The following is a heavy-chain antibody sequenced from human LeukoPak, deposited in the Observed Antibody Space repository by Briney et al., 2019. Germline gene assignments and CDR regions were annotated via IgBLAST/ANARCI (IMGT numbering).Heavy chain of an antibody. J-gene: IGHJ4*02. V-gene: IGHV3-23*01. CDR3: AKLTSYGYADY. D-gene: IGHD5-18*01. Sequence: GGSLRLSCAASGFTFSSYSMNWVRQAPGKGLEWVSAISGSGGSTYYADSVKGRFTISRDNSKNTLYLQMNSLRAEDTAVYYCAKLTSYGYADYWGQGTLVTVSS. CDR1: GFTFSSYS. CDR2: ISGSGGST.